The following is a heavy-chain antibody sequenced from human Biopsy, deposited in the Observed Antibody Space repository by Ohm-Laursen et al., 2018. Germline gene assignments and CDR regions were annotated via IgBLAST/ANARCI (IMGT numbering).Heavy chain of an antibody. Sequence: SLRLSCAASGFTFDDYTMHWVRQIPGKGLEWVSLISWDGSRTYYADSVRDRFTISRDNAKNCLYLQMNSLRTQDTAPYYCARDGGVSYFGLDVWGLGTTATVSS. V-gene: IGHV3-43*01. D-gene: IGHD3-16*01. CDR1: GFTFDDYT. CDR2: ISWDGSRT. CDR3: ARDGGVSYFGLDV. J-gene: IGHJ6*02.